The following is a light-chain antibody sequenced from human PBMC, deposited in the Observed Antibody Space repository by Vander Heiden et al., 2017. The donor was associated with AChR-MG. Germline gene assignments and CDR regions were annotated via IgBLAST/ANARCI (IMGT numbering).Light chain of an antibody. CDR3: QQSYSTRMYT. J-gene: IGKJ2*01. V-gene: IGKV1-39*01. Sequence: DIQMTQSPSSLSASVGDRVTITCRASQSISSYLNWYQPKPGKAPKLLIYAASSLQSGVPSRFSGSGSGTDFTLTINSLQPEDFATYYCQQSYSTRMYTFGQGTKLEIK. CDR1: QSISSY. CDR2: AAS.